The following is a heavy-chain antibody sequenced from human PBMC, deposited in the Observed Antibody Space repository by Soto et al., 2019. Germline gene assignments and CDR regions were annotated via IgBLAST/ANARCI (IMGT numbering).Heavy chain of an antibody. J-gene: IGHJ4*02. D-gene: IGHD2-2*01. CDR2: IYYSGST. CDR1: GGSISSGGYY. V-gene: IGHV4-31*03. Sequence: LSLTCTVSGGSISSGGYYWSWIRQHPGKGLEWIGYIYYSGSTYYNPSLKSRVTISVDTSKNQFSLKLSSVTAADTAVYYCARVASALTLEYSGPRTLVTLSS. CDR3: ARVASALTLEY.